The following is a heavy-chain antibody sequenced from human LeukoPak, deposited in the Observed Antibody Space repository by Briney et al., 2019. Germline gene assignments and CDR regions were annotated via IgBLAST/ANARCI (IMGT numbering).Heavy chain of an antibody. Sequence: SSETLSLTCTVSGGSISSYYWSWIRQPPGKGLEWIGEINHSGSTNYNPSLKSRVTISVDTSKNQFSLKLSSVTAADTAVYYCARAPVVVVAASRGAKYFQHWGQGTLVTVSS. J-gene: IGHJ1*01. CDR2: INHSGST. D-gene: IGHD2-15*01. CDR3: ARAPVVVVAASRGAKYFQH. CDR1: GGSISSYY. V-gene: IGHV4-34*01.